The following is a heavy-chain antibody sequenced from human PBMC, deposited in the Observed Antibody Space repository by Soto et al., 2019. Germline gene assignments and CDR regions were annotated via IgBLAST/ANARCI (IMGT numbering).Heavy chain of an antibody. CDR3: ARARGRIAARPYYFDY. CDR2: INPNSGGT. V-gene: IGHV1-2*04. D-gene: IGHD6-6*01. CDR1: GYTFTGYY. Sequence: ASVKVSCKASGYTFTGYYMHWVRQAPGQGLEWMGWINPNSGGTNYAQKFQGWVTMTRDTSISTAYMELSRLRSDDTAVYYCARARGRIAARPYYFDYWGQGTLVTVSS. J-gene: IGHJ4*02.